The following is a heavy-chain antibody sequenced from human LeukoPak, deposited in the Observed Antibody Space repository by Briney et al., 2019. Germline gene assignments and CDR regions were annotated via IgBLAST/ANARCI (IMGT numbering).Heavy chain of an antibody. V-gene: IGHV3-7*01. D-gene: IGHD2-2*02. CDR3: ARAQSIVVVPAAIPSDY. J-gene: IGHJ4*02. CDR1: GFTFNRYW. CDR2: IKEDGNEK. Sequence: PGGTLRLSCAASGFTFNRYWLSWIRQAPGKGLEWVANIKEDGNEKYYVESVRGRFTISRDNANSSLHLQMSSLRAEDTPVYYCARAQSIVVVPAAIPSDYWGQGTLVVVSS.